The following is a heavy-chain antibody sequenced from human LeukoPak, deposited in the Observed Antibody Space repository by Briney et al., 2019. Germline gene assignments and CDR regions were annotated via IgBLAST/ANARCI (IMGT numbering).Heavy chain of an antibody. CDR1: GFNFNIYT. J-gene: IGHJ4*02. D-gene: IGHD1-26*01. Sequence: PGGSLGLSCAASGFNFNIYTMSWVRPAQGKGLEWISAVGSGGTRYYADSVKGRFTISRDNSANTVSLQMDSLRADDTAMYYCAKMRGMPREAYHFDRWGQGTLVAVSS. CDR2: VGSGGTR. V-gene: IGHV3-23*01. CDR3: AKMRGMPREAYHFDR.